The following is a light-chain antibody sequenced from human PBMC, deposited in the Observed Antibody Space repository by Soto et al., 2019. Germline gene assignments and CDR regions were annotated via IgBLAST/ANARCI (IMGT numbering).Light chain of an antibody. V-gene: IGKV3-20*01. CDR3: QQYGSSPPFS. Sequence: DIVLTQSPGTLSLSPGERATLSGRASQSISNNYLAWYQQKPGQAPRLLIHGASSRATGIPDRFSGSGSGTDFTLTISRLEPDDFAVYYCQQYGSSPPFSFGPGTKLDIK. CDR1: QSISNNY. J-gene: IGKJ2*01. CDR2: GAS.